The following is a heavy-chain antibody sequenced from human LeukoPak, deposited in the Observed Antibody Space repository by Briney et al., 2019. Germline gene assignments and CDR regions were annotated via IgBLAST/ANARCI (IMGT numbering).Heavy chain of an antibody. J-gene: IGHJ5*02. CDR1: GGSFSGYY. V-gene: IGHV4-34*01. CDR2: INHSGST. Sequence: PSETLSLTCAVYGGSFSGYYWSWIRPPPGKGLEWIGEINHSGSTNDNPSLKSRVTISVDTSKNQFSLKLSSVTAADTAVYYCARRSSGWYVFLGPYWFDPWGQGTLVTVSS. CDR3: ARRSSGWYVFLGPYWFDP. D-gene: IGHD6-19*01.